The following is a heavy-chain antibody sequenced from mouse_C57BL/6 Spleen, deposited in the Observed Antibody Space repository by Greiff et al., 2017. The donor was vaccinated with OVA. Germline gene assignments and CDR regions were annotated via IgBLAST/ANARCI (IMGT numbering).Heavy chain of an antibody. Sequence: EVKLMESGPGLVKPSQSLSLTCSVTGYSITSGYYWNWIRQFPGKKPEWMGYISYAGSKNYTPSLKNRISITSYTSKNQFFLKLNSVTTEDTATDYCARGADGYYWYFDVWGTGTTVTVSS. D-gene: IGHD2-3*01. CDR1: GYSITSGYY. J-gene: IGHJ1*03. CDR2: ISYAGSK. V-gene: IGHV3-6*01. CDR3: ARGADGYYWYFDV.